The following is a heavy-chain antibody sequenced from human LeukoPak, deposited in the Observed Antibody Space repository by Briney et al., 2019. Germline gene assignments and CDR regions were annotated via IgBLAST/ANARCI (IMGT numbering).Heavy chain of an antibody. CDR3: ARQNFYRYCRSTSCYRPYYYYYMDV. CDR1: GGSFSGYY. J-gene: IGHJ6*03. D-gene: IGHD2-2*01. CDR2: INHSGST. Sequence: PSETLSLTCAVYGGSFSGYYWSWIRQPPGKGLEWIGEINHSGSTNYNPSLKSRVTISVDTSKNQFSLKLSSVTAADTTVYYCARQNFYRYCRSTSCYRPYYYYYMDVWGKGTTLTISS. V-gene: IGHV4-34*01.